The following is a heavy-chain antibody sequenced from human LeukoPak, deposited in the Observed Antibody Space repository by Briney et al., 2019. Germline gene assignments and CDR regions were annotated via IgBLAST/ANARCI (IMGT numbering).Heavy chain of an antibody. CDR2: IYTSGST. CDR3: ARGCSSTSCRGFDP. V-gene: IGHV4-4*07. D-gene: IGHD2-2*01. J-gene: IGHJ5*02. CDR1: GGSINSYY. Sequence: PSETLSLTCTVSGGSINSYYWSWIRQPAGKGLEWIGRIYTSGSTNYNPSLKSRVTISVDKSKNQFSLKLSSVTAADTAVYYCARGCSSTSCRGFDPWGQGTLVTVSS.